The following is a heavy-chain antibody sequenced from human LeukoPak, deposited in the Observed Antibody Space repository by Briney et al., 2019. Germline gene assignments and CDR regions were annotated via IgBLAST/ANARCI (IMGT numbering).Heavy chain of an antibody. D-gene: IGHD1-26*01. Sequence: GGSLRLSCAASGFTFSAYWMHWVRQTPGKGLEWVSRIDTVGSTTTYADSVKGRFTISRDNAKNTLHLQMSSLTAEDTGVYYCARVRSGSDDWVDPWGQGTLVTVSS. J-gene: IGHJ5*02. V-gene: IGHV3-74*03. CDR2: IDTVGSTT. CDR3: ARVRSGSDDWVDP. CDR1: GFTFSAYW.